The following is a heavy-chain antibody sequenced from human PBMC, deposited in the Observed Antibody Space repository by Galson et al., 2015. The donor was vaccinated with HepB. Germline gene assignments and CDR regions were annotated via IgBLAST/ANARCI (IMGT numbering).Heavy chain of an antibody. J-gene: IGHJ5*02. CDR2: IWYDGSNK. CDR3: ARGQSLDLLTTEYNWFDP. V-gene: IGHV3-33*01. Sequence: SLRLSCAASGFTFSSYGMHWVRQAPGKGLEWVAVIWYDGSNKYYADSVKGRFTISRDNSKNTLYLQMNSLRAEDTAVYYCARGQSLDLLTTEYNWFDPWGQGTLVTVSS. CDR1: GFTFSSYG. D-gene: IGHD1-14*01.